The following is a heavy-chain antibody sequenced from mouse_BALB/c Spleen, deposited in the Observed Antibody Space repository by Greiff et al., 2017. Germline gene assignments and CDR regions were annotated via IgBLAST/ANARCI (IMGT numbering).Heavy chain of an antibody. J-gene: IGHJ2*01. CDR2: INPYNGDT. CDR3: ARYYRYDFDY. V-gene: IGHV1-20*02. D-gene: IGHD2-14*01. Sequence: EVQLQQSGPELVKPGASVKISCKASGYSFTGFFMNWVMQSHGKSLEWIGRINPYNGDTFYNPKFKGKATLTVDKSSSTAHMELRSLASEDSAVYYCARYYRYDFDYWGQGTTLTVSS. CDR1: GYSFTGFF.